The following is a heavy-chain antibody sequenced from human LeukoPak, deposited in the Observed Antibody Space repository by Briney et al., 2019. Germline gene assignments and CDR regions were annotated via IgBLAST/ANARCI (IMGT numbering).Heavy chain of an antibody. CDR3: ARVSLRVATKAFDY. D-gene: IGHD5-12*01. Sequence: GGSLRLSCAASGFTFSSYSMNWVRQAPGKGLEWVSSISSSSSYIYYADSVKGRFTISRDNAKNSLYLQMNSLRAEDTAVYYCARVSLRVATKAFDYWGQGTLVTVSS. CDR1: GFTFSSYS. V-gene: IGHV3-21*01. CDR2: ISSSSSYI. J-gene: IGHJ4*02.